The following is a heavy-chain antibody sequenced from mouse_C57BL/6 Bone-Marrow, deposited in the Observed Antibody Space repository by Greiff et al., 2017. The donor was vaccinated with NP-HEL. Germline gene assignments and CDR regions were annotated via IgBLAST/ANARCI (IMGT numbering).Heavy chain of an antibody. CDR1: GFTFSSYG. D-gene: IGHD4-1*01. Sequence: EVQLQESGGDLVKPGGSLKLSCAASGFTFSSYGMSWVRQTPDKRLEWVATISSGGSYTYYPDSVKGRFTISRDNAKNTLYLQMSSLKSEDTAMYYCARHRTGTGAMDYWGQGTSVTVSS. V-gene: IGHV5-6*01. J-gene: IGHJ4*01. CDR3: ARHRTGTGAMDY. CDR2: ISSGGSYT.